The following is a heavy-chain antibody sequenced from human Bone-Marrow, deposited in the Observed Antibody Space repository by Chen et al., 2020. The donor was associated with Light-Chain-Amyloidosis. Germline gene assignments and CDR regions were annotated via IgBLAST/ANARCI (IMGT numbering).Heavy chain of an antibody. J-gene: IGHJ6*02. Sequence: QVKLVESGGGVVQPGRSLRLSCEVSGFTFSRYSMHWVRQAPGKGLEWVAVISYDEINEYYADSVRGRFFISRDSSKNTLYLQMSSLRPEDTAVYYCAREISGYDEGIYFGMDVWGQGTTVTVSS. CDR3: AREISGYDEGIYFGMDV. CDR1: GFTFSRYS. CDR2: ISYDEINE. D-gene: IGHD3-3*01. V-gene: IGHV3-30*15.